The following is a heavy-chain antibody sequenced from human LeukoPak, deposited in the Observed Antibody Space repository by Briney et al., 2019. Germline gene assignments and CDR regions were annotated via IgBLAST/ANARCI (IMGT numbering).Heavy chain of an antibody. Sequence: PGGSLRLSCAASGFTFSNYAMHWVRQAPRKGLEWVADISYDGSNKYYADCEKGRFTISRDNSTNTLYLQMNSVRAEDTAVYYCARDLYDSSESAFDIWGQGTMVTVSS. CDR3: ARDLYDSSESAFDI. D-gene: IGHD3-22*01. CDR1: GFTFSNYA. V-gene: IGHV3-30-3*01. J-gene: IGHJ3*02. CDR2: ISYDGSNK.